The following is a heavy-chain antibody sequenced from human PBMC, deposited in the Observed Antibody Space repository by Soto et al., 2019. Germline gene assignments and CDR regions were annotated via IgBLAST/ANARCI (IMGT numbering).Heavy chain of an antibody. V-gene: IGHV3-48*03. D-gene: IGHD6-13*01. CDR3: ARPRPYIAAAGTGVGGTLDY. J-gene: IGHJ4*02. CDR1: GFTFSSYE. Sequence: EVQLVESGGGLVQPGGSLRLSCAASGFTFSSYEMNWVRQAPGKGLEWVSYISSSGSTIYYADSVKGRFTISRDNAKNSLYLQMNSLRAEDTAVYYCARPRPYIAAAGTGVGGTLDYWGQGTLVTVSS. CDR2: ISSSGSTI.